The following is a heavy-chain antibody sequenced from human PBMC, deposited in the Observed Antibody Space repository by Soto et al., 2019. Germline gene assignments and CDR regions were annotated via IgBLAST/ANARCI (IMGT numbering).Heavy chain of an antibody. J-gene: IGHJ5*02. Sequence: SETLSLTCTVSGASISSSYYYWGWIRQAPGKGLDWIGSIYYSGSTYYNPSLKSRVTISVDTSKNQFFLNLRSVTAADTAVYYCARPFPLGVVRSNWFDPWGQRTLVTVS. CDR3: ARPFPLGVVRSNWFDP. CDR1: GASISSSYYY. D-gene: IGHD3-3*01. CDR2: IYYSGST. V-gene: IGHV4-39*01.